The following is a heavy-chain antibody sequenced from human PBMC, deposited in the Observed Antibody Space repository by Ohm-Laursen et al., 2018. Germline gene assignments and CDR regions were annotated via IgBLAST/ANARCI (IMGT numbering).Heavy chain of an antibody. CDR3: AEDRCSGISCPTGFDY. V-gene: IGHV3-9*01. J-gene: IGHJ4*02. CDR1: GFTFDDYA. Sequence: SLRLSCSASGFTFDDYAMHWVRQAPGKGLEWVSGISWNSGSIGYADSVKGRFTISRDNAKNSLYLQMNSLRAEDTALYYCAEDRCSGISCPTGFDYWGQGTLVTVSS. D-gene: IGHD2-2*01. CDR2: ISWNSGSI.